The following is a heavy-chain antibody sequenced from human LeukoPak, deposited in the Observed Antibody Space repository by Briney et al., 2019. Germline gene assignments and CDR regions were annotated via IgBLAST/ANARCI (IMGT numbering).Heavy chain of an antibody. Sequence: SETLSLTCTVSGGSISSYYWSWIRQPPGKGLEWIGYIYYSGSTNYNPSLKSRVTISVDTSKNQFSLKLSSVTAADTAVYYCARDSYDHQIDYWGQGTLVTVSS. CDR2: IYYSGST. CDR1: GGSISSYY. D-gene: IGHD3-16*01. J-gene: IGHJ4*02. V-gene: IGHV4-59*01. CDR3: ARDSYDHQIDY.